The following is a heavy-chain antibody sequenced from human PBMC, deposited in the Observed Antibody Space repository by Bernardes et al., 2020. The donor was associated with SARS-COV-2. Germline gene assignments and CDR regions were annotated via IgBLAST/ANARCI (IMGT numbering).Heavy chain of an antibody. Sequence: SETLSLTCTVSGGSMSSISGFHWNWIRQSPGKGLQWIGYIHQSGSTSYNPSLRSRVTMSVDTSKNQFSLKATSVTAADTAVYYCARESLGIDDAFDIWGQGTMVTVSS. J-gene: IGHJ3*02. CDR1: GGSMSSISGFH. V-gene: IGHV4-61*08. CDR2: IHQSGST. CDR3: ARESLGIDDAFDI.